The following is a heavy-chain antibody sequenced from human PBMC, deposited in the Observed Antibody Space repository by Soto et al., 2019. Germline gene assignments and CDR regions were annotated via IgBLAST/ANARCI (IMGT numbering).Heavy chain of an antibody. V-gene: IGHV3-23*01. J-gene: IGHJ6*02. D-gene: IGHD1-26*01. CDR1: GFTFSTYA. CDR2: ISGGGGST. Sequence: EVQLLESGGGLVQPGGSLRLSCAASGFTFSTYAMNWVRQAPGKGLEWVSAISGGGGSTYYADSVKGRVTISRDNSKNTLYLQMNSLRAEDTAVYYCAKVSLGAPTFTEYYYYGLDVWGQGTTVTVSS. CDR3: AKVSLGAPTFTEYYYYGLDV.